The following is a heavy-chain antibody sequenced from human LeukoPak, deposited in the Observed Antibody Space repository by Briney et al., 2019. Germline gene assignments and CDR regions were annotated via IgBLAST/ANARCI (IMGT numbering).Heavy chain of an antibody. D-gene: IGHD1-14*01. CDR3: ARGTDFDY. Sequence: PGGSLRLSCAASGFTLSNYDMHWVRQPTGKGLEWVSAIGRHGDTYYAASVKGRFTISREYAKNSLYLQMNSLRAEDTAVYYCARGTDFDYWGQGTLVTVSS. J-gene: IGHJ4*02. V-gene: IGHV3-13*04. CDR2: IGRHGDT. CDR1: GFTLSNYD.